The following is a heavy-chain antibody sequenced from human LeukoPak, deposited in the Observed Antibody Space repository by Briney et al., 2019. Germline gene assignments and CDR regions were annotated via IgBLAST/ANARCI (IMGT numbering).Heavy chain of an antibody. CDR1: GFTVSSNY. Sequence: GGSLRLSCAASGFTVSSNYMSWVRQAPGKGLEWVSVIYSGGSTYYADSVKGRFTISRDNSKNTLYLQMNSLRAEDTAVCYCARAAGSWALDYWGQGTLVTVSS. J-gene: IGHJ4*02. D-gene: IGHD6-13*01. CDR3: ARAAGSWALDY. V-gene: IGHV3-53*01. CDR2: IYSGGST.